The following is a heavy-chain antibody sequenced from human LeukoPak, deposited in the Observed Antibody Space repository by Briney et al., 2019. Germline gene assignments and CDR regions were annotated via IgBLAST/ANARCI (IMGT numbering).Heavy chain of an antibody. CDR3: ARVSSYGDSHY. V-gene: IGHV4-38-2*02. CDR1: GYSISSGYY. J-gene: IGHJ4*02. Sequence: PSETLSLTCTVSGYSISSGYYWGWIRQPPGKGLEWIGEINHSGSTNYNPSLKSRVTISVDTSKNQFSLKLSSVTAADTAVYYCARVSSYGDSHYWGQGTLVTVSS. D-gene: IGHD4-17*01. CDR2: INHSGST.